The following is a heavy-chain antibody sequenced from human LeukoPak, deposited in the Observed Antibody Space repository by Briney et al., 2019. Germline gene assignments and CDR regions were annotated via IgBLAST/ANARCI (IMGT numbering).Heavy chain of an antibody. D-gene: IGHD4-23*01. Sequence: GGSLRLSCAASGFTFSSYGMHWVRQAPGKGLEWVAVIWYDGSNKYYADSVKGRFTISRDNSKNTLYLQMNSLRAEDTAVYYCARDPLYNGGFDYWGQGTLVTVSS. CDR3: ARDPLYNGGFDY. CDR2: IWYDGSNK. CDR1: GFTFSSYG. J-gene: IGHJ4*02. V-gene: IGHV3-33*01.